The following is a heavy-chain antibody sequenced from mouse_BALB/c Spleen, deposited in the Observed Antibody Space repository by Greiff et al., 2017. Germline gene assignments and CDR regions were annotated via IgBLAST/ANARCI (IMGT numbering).Heavy chain of an antibody. D-gene: IGHD2-1*01. CDR3: ARQGYYGNYVGFAY. CDR2: INPDSSTI. CDR1: GFAFSRYW. J-gene: IGHJ3*01. Sequence: EVKLIESGGGLVQPGGSLKLSCAASGFAFSRYWMSWVRQAPGKGLEWIGEINPDSSTINYTPSLKDKFIISRDNAKNTLYLQMSKVRSEDTALYYCARQGYYGNYVGFAYWGQGTLVTVSA. V-gene: IGHV4-1*02.